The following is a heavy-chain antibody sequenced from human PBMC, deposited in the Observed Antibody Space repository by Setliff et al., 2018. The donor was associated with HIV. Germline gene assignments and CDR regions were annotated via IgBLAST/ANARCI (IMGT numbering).Heavy chain of an antibody. CDR1: GGSISSGTYY. J-gene: IGHJ4*02. V-gene: IGHV4-61*09. CDR3: ARGSAVTGTLEY. Sequence: PSETLSLTCSVSGGSISSGTYYWSWIRQPAGKGLEWIGHIFSTGSTNYNPSLKSRVIMSADTSKNQFSLRLTSLTAADTAMYYCARGSAVTGTLEYWGQGTLLTVSS. CDR2: IFSTGST. D-gene: IGHD6-19*01.